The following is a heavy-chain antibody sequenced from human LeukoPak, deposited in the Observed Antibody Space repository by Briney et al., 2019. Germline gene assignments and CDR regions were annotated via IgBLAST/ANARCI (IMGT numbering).Heavy chain of an antibody. CDR2: INQDGSEK. CDR3: ARDLVVVTAMLHDAFDI. Sequence: PGGSLRLSCAASGFTFSTYYMTWVRQAPGKGLEWVANINQDGSEKYYVDSVKGRFTISRDNAKNSLYLQMNSLRAEDTAVYYCARDLVVVTAMLHDAFDIWGQGTMVTVSS. CDR1: GFTFSTYY. J-gene: IGHJ3*02. D-gene: IGHD2-21*02. V-gene: IGHV3-7*01.